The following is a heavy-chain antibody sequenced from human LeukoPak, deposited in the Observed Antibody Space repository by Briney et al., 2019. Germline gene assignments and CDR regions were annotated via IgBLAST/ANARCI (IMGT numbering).Heavy chain of an antibody. V-gene: IGHV4-59*08. J-gene: IGHJ5*02. D-gene: IGHD6-6*01. CDR1: GGSISSYY. CDR3: ARAGLAARRHNWFDP. Sequence: SETLSLTCTVSGGSISSYYWSWIRQPPGKGLEWIGYIYYSGSTNYNPSLKSRVTISVDTSKNQFSLKLSSVTAADTAVYYCARAGLAARRHNWFDPWGQGTLVTVSS. CDR2: IYYSGST.